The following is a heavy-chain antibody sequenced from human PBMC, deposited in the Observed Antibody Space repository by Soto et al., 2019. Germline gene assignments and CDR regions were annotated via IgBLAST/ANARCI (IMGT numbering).Heavy chain of an antibody. CDR1: GYTFTSYG. CDR3: ARGHKGITIFGVVIMDYYGMDV. V-gene: IGHV1-18*01. J-gene: IGHJ6*02. D-gene: IGHD3-3*01. CDR2: ISAYNGNT. Sequence: ASVKVSCKASGYTFTSYGISWVRQAPGQGLEWMGWISAYNGNTNYAQELQGRVTMTTDTSTSTAYMELRSLRSDDTAVYYCARGHKGITIFGVVIMDYYGMDVWGQGTTVTVSS.